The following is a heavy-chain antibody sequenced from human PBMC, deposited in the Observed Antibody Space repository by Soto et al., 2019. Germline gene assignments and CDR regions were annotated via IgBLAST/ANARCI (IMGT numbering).Heavy chain of an antibody. CDR3: ASPLISYSSSFGA. V-gene: IGHV3-48*01. CDR1: GLTLSTSS. CDR2: IRRNTSVT. Sequence: PGGSLRLSCAAFGLTLSTSSMNWVRQAPGRGLEWISYIRRNTSVTAYADSVKGRFTISRDSAKNSLYLQMYSLRVEFTAVYYCASPLISYSSSFGAWGQGTLVTVSS. D-gene: IGHD6-6*01. J-gene: IGHJ4*02.